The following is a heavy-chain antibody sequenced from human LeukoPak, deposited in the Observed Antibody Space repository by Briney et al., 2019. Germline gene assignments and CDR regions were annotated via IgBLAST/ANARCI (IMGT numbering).Heavy chain of an antibody. CDR3: ARDPGVIAAAPDY. J-gene: IGHJ4*02. V-gene: IGHV1-46*01. CDR1: GYTFTTYG. CDR2: INPSGGST. D-gene: IGHD6-13*01. Sequence: ASVKVSCKASGYTFTTYGINWVRQAPGQGLEWMGIINPSGGSTSYAQKFQGRVTMTRDTSTSTVYMELSSLRAEDTAVYYCARDPGVIAAAPDYWGQGTLVTVSS.